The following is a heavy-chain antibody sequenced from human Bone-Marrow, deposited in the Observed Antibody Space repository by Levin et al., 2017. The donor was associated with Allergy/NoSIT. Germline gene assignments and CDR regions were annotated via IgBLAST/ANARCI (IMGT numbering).Heavy chain of an antibody. Sequence: PSETLSLTCTVSGGSISGSYWSWIRQPPGKGLEWIGYIHYGGSTNYNPSLKSRVTISVDTSKNQFSLKLTSVTAADTAVYYCARVSWLSQKSPEKYYFDYWGQGTLVTVSS. CDR1: GGSISGSY. CDR2: IHYGGST. J-gene: IGHJ4*02. CDR3: ARVSWLSQKSPEKYYFDY. V-gene: IGHV4-59*01. D-gene: IGHD5-12*01.